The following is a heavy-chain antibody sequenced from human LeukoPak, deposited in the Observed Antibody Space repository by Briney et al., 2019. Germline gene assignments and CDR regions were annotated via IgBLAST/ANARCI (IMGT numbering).Heavy chain of an antibody. CDR3: ARDGGVVVAATQYYYYYGMDV. V-gene: IGHV4-59*01. D-gene: IGHD2-15*01. CDR2: IYYSGRT. CDR1: GGSISSYY. Sequence: SETLSLTCTVSGGSISSYYWSWIRQPPGKGLEWIGYIYYSGRTNYNPSLKSRVTISVDTSKNQFSLKLSSVTAADTAVYYCARDGGVVVAATQYYYYYGMDVWGQGTTVTVSS. J-gene: IGHJ6*02.